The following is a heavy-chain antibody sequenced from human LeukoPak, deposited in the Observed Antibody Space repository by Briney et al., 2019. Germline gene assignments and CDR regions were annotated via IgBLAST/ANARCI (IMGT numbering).Heavy chain of an antibody. Sequence: HSGGSLRLSCATSGFTSSNYAVSWVRQAPGKGLEWVSSISGSGGTTYYADSVKGRFTISRDNSKNTLYLQMNSLRAEDTAVYYCSLDSGDYLGDYWGQGTLVTVSS. D-gene: IGHD4-17*01. CDR3: SLDSGDYLGDY. V-gene: IGHV3-23*01. CDR2: ISGSGGTT. CDR1: GFTSSNYA. J-gene: IGHJ4*02.